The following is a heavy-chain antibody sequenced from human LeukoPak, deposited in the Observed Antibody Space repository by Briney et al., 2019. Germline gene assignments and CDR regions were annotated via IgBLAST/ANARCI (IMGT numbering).Heavy chain of an antibody. CDR1: GLTFSSHW. CDR3: ATQQGENPAY. J-gene: IGHJ4*02. V-gene: IGHV3-74*01. Sequence: HPGGSLRLSCAASGLTFSSHWMHWVRQAPGKGLVWVSRITNDGSSTTYADSVKGRFTISRDNAKNMLYLQVNSLRAEDTAVNYCATQQGENPAYWGQGTLVTVSS. D-gene: IGHD3-16*01. CDR2: ITNDGSST.